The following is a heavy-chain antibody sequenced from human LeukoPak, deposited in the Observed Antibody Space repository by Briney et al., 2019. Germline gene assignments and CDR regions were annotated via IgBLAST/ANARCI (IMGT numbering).Heavy chain of an antibody. D-gene: IGHD5-12*01. Sequence: PSETLSLTCTVSGGSIGTFYWNWIRQPPGKGLEWIGYIYHSGDTRYNPSLKSRVTISVDTSKSQFSLKVSPVTAADTAVYYCARGGYSGSDWTTWGQGTLVTVSS. CDR1: GGSIGTFY. V-gene: IGHV4-59*01. J-gene: IGHJ5*02. CDR3: ARGGYSGSDWTT. CDR2: IYHSGDT.